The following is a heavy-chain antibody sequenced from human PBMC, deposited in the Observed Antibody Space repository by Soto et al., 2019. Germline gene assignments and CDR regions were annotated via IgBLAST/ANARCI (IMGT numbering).Heavy chain of an antibody. V-gene: IGHV5-51*01. J-gene: IGHJ6*02. CDR2: IYPGDANT. D-gene: IGHD6-6*01. CDR3: ATRAWSSFANMDV. CDR1: EYNFTTYW. Sequence: GESLKISCKGSEYNFTTYWIGWVRQMPGKGLEWMGIIYPGDANTRYSPSFQGQVTISDDKSISIAYLQWNSLMASDTAMYYCATRAWSSFANMDVWGQGTTVTVSS.